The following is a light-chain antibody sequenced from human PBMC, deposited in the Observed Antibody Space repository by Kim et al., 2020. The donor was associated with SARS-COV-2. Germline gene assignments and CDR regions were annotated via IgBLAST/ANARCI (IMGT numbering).Light chain of an antibody. CDR1: SSNIGSNY. CDR3: AAWDDSLSGWV. V-gene: IGLV1-47*01. CDR2: RNN. Sequence: ELTQPPSASGTPGQRVTISCSGSSSNIGSNYVYWYQQLPGTAPKLLIYRNNQRPAGVPDRFSGSKSGTSASLAISGLRSEDEADYYCAAWDDSLSGWVFGGGTKLTVL. J-gene: IGLJ3*02.